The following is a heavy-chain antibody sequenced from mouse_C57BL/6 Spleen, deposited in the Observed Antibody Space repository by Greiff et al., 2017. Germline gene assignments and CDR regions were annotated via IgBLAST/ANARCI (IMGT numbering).Heavy chain of an antibody. J-gene: IGHJ4*01. CDR3: AREGIYDYAMDY. D-gene: IGHD2-12*01. CDR1: GYTFTSYW. Sequence: VQLQQPGPELVRPGSSVKLSCKASGYTFTSYWMDWVKQRPGQGLEWIGNIYPSDSETHYNQKFKDKATLTVDKSSSTAYMQLSSLTSEDSAVYYCAREGIYDYAMDYWGQGTSVTVSS. CDR2: IYPSDSET. V-gene: IGHV1-61*01.